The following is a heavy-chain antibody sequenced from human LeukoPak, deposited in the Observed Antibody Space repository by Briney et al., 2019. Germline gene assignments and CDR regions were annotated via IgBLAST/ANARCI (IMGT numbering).Heavy chain of an antibody. J-gene: IGHJ3*02. V-gene: IGHV3-9*03. D-gene: IGHD1-1*01. CDR1: GFTFDDYA. CDR3: AATGTTRGDAFDI. CDR2: ISWNSGSI. Sequence: GGSLRLXCAASGFTFDDYAMHWVRLAPGKGLEWVSGISWNSGSIGYADSVKGRFTISRDNAKNSLYLQMNSLRAEDMALYYCAATGTTRGDAFDIWGQGTMVTVSS.